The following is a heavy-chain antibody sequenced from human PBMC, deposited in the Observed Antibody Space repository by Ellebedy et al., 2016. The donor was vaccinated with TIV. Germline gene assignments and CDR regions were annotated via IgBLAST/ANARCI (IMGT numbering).Heavy chain of an antibody. D-gene: IGHD6-19*01. CDR3: ARENTMGGTNWFDP. Sequence: AASVKVSCKTSGYTFTSYGVSWVRQAPGQGLEWMGWISGLNGKTKYARTVQGRVTLTTDTAARTVYMELTSLRSDDTAVYYCARENTMGGTNWFDPWGQGTLVIVSS. CDR2: ISGLNGKT. V-gene: IGHV1-18*01. CDR1: GYTFTSYG. J-gene: IGHJ5*02.